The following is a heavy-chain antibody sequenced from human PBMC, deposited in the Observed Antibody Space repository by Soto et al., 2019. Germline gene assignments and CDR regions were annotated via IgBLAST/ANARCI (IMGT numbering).Heavy chain of an antibody. J-gene: IGHJ5*02. CDR2: ISGSGGST. D-gene: IGHD1-26*01. Sequence: EVQLLESGGGLVQPGGSLRLSCTASGFTFNSHAMNWVRQAPGKGLEWVSAISGSGGSTWYADSLKGRFTISRDNSKNTLYLQMNSLRAEDTAVYYCAKDLGNSSPNWFDPWGQGTLVAVSS. CDR3: AKDLGNSSPNWFDP. V-gene: IGHV3-23*01. CDR1: GFTFNSHA.